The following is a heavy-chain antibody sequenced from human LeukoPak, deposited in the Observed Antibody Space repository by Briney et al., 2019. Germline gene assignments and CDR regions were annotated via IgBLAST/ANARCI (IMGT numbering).Heavy chain of an antibody. CDR2: ISGSGDNT. V-gene: IGHV3-23*01. D-gene: IGHD1-26*01. CDR1: GFAFNNYG. Sequence: GGSLRLSCGASGFAFNNYGMNWVRQAPGKGLEWVSAISGSGDNTYYADSVKGRFTISRDNSKNTLYLQMNSLRAEDTAVYYCARGKWEPLDYWGQGTLVTVSS. J-gene: IGHJ4*02. CDR3: ARGKWEPLDY.